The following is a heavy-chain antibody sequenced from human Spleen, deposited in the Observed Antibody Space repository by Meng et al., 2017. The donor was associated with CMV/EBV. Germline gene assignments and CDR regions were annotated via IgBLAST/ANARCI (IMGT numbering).Heavy chain of an antibody. J-gene: IGHJ5*02. CDR3: ARVIVPAATSPWFDP. CDR2: MNPDSGNT. V-gene: IGHV1-18*01. CDR1: GYTFTSYD. Sequence: ASVKVSCKASGYTFTSYDINWVRQATGQGLEWMGWMNPDSGNTNYAQKLQGRVTMTTDTSTSTAYMELRSLRSDDTAVYYCARVIVPAATSPWFDPWGQGTLVTVSS. D-gene: IGHD2-2*01.